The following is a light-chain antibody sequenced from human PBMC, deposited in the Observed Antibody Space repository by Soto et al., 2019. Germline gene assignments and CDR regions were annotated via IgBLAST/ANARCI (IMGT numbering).Light chain of an antibody. J-gene: IGKJ3*01. CDR3: QQYNSWPFT. CDR1: QSFSSN. CDR2: GAS. Sequence: EIVMTQSPATLSVSPGERATLSCRASQSFSSNLAWYQQKPGQAPRLLIYGASTRATGIPARFSGSGSGTEFTLTISSLQSEDFAVYYWQQYNSWPFTFGPGTKVDIK. V-gene: IGKV3-15*01.